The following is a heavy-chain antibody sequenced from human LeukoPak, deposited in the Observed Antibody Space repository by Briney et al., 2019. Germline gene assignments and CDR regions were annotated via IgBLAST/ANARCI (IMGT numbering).Heavy chain of an antibody. D-gene: IGHD6-13*01. CDR2: IWYDASNK. V-gene: IGHV3-33*01. Sequence: PGRSLTLSCAASGFTFSSFVMHWVRQAPGKGLAWVAVIWYDASNKYYADSVKGRFTISRDNSKNTLYLQMNSLRDDDTAVYYCVRGVGVSRFNYLDSWGQGTLVIVSS. CDR3: VRGVGVSRFNYLDS. J-gene: IGHJ4*02. CDR1: GFTFSSFV.